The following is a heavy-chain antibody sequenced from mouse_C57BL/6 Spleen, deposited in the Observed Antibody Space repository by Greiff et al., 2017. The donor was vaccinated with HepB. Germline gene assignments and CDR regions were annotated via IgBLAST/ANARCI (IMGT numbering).Heavy chain of an antibody. D-gene: IGHD3-2*02. V-gene: IGHV1-55*01. Sequence: LQPGAELVKPGASVKMSCKASGYTFTSYWITWVKQRPGQGLEWIGDIYPGSGSTNYNEKFKSKATLTVDTSSSTAYMQLSSLTSEDSAVYYCARAQATCLFAYWGQGTLVTVSA. CDR1: GYTFTSYW. J-gene: IGHJ3*01. CDR2: IYPGSGST. CDR3: ARAQATCLFAY.